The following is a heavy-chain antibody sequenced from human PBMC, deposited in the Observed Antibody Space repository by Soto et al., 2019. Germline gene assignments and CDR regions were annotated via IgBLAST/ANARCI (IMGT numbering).Heavy chain of an antibody. Sequence: GGSLRLSCAASGFTFSSYAMSWVRQAPGKGLEWVSAISGSGGSTYYADSVKGRFTISRDNSKNTLYLQMNSLRAEDTAVYYCAKSDYYDSSGPRGWFDPWGQGPLVTVS. D-gene: IGHD3-22*01. CDR1: GFTFSSYA. CDR3: AKSDYYDSSGPRGWFDP. V-gene: IGHV3-23*01. J-gene: IGHJ5*02. CDR2: ISGSGGST.